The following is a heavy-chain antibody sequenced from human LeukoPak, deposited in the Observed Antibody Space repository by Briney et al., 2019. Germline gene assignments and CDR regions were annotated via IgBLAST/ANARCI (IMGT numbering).Heavy chain of an antibody. Sequence: SETLSLTCTVSGGSISSGGYYWSWIRQHPGKGPEWIGYIYYSGSTYYNPSLKSRVTISVDTSKNQFSLKLSSVTAADTAVYYCARWGNYYDSSGYYPRWFDPWGQGTLVTVSS. CDR2: IYYSGST. D-gene: IGHD3-22*01. CDR3: ARWGNYYDSSGYYPRWFDP. CDR1: GGSISSGGYY. V-gene: IGHV4-31*03. J-gene: IGHJ5*02.